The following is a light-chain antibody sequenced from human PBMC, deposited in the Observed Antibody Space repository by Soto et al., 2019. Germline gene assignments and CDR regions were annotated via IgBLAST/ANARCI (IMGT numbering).Light chain of an antibody. V-gene: IGLV1-51*02. CDR1: TSNIGNSY. J-gene: IGLJ3*02. CDR2: ENS. CDR3: GTWDSSLSAGV. Sequence: QSVLTQPPSVSAAPGQKVTISCSGSTSNIGNSYVSWYQQLPGTAPKLLIYENSKRPSGIPDRFSGSKSGTSATLGITGLQTGDEADYYCGTWDSSLSAGVFGGGTKLTVL.